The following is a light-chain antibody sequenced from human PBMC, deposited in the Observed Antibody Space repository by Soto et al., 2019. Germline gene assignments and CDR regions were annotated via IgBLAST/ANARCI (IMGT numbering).Light chain of an antibody. CDR3: QQYNSYS. CDR1: QSISSW. Sequence: DIQMTQSPASLSASFGDRVTITCRASQSISSWLAWYQHKPGTAPKVLIYHASNLQSGVPSRFSGSGSGTEFTLTISSMQPDDFATYYCQQYNSYSFGQGTKVDIK. CDR2: HAS. V-gene: IGKV1-5*01. J-gene: IGKJ1*01.